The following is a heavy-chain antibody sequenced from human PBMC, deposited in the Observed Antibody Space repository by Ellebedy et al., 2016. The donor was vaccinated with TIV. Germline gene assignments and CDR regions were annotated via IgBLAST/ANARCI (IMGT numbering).Heavy chain of an antibody. D-gene: IGHD3-10*01. CDR1: GGSFSGYY. Sequence: SETLSLXXAVYGGSFSGYYWSWIRQPPGKGLEWIGEINHSGSTNYNPSLKSRVTISVDTSKNQFSLKLSSVTAADTAVYYCARKRGSFDYWGQGTLVTVSS. J-gene: IGHJ4*02. CDR3: ARKRGSFDY. V-gene: IGHV4-34*01. CDR2: INHSGST.